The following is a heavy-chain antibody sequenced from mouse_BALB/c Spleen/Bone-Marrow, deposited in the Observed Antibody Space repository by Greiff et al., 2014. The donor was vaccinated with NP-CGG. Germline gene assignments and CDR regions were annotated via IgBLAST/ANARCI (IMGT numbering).Heavy chain of an antibody. CDR2: IYPGDGDT. CDR3: ARRDGSTYYYAMDY. V-gene: IGHV1-80*01. D-gene: IGHD1-1*01. CDR1: GYAFSNYW. Sequence: LQESGAEPVRPGSSVKISCKASGYAFSNYWMNWVKQRPGQGLEWIGQIYPGDGDTNYNGKFKGKATLTADKSSSTAYMQLSSLTSEDSAVYFCARRDGSTYYYAMDYWGQGTSVTVSS. J-gene: IGHJ4*01.